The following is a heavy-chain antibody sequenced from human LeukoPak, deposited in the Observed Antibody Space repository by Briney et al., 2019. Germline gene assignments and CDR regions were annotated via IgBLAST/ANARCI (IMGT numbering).Heavy chain of an antibody. J-gene: IGHJ4*02. CDR3: ARLRDLGYCSAGSCYPLPDY. D-gene: IGHD2-15*01. CDR2: FSSSGGST. V-gene: IGHV3-23*01. CDR1: GFTFSSYA. Sequence: GGSLRLSCAASGFTFSSYAMSWVRQAPGKGLEWVSAFSSSGGSTYYADSLKGRFIISRDNSKNKLYLQMNSLRGEDTAVYYCARLRDLGYCSAGSCYPLPDYWGQGTLVTVSS.